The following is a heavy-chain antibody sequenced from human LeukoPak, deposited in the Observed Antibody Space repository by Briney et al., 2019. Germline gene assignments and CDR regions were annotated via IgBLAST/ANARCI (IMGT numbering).Heavy chain of an antibody. Sequence: GRSLRLSCAASGFTFSSYGMHWVRQAPGKGLEWVAVVWYDGSNKYYADSVKGRFTISRDNSKNTLYLQMNSLRAEDTAVYYCARVSYCGGDCYSLQPAYYFDYWGQGTLVTVSS. D-gene: IGHD2-21*02. CDR1: GFTFSSYG. V-gene: IGHV3-33*01. CDR2: VWYDGSNK. J-gene: IGHJ4*02. CDR3: ARVSYCGGDCYSLQPAYYFDY.